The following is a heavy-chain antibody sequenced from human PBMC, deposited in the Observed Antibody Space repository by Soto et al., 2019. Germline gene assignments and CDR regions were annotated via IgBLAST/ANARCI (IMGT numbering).Heavy chain of an antibody. CDR3: ARNGMVRGVIIPFKNWFDP. CDR2: ISAYNGNT. CDR1: GYTFTSYG. D-gene: IGHD3-10*01. V-gene: IGHV1-18*01. J-gene: IGHJ5*02. Sequence: GASVKVSFKASGYTFTSYGISWVRQAPGQGLEWMGWISAYNGNTNYAQKLQGRVTMTTDTSTSTAYMELRSLRSDDTAVYYCARNGMVRGVIIPFKNWFDPWGQGTLVTVSS.